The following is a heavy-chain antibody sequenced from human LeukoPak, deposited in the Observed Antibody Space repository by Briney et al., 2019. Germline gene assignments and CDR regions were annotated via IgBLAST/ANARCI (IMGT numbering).Heavy chain of an antibody. CDR1: GYSISSGYY. J-gene: IGHJ5*02. Sequence: PSKTLSLTCTVSGYSISSGYYWGWIRQPPGKGLEWIGSIYHSGSTNYNPSLKSRVTISVDTSKNQFSLKLSSVTAADTAVYYCARAWDLVVPAPAGWFDPWGQGTLVTVSS. V-gene: IGHV4-38-2*02. D-gene: IGHD2-2*01. CDR2: IYHSGST. CDR3: ARAWDLVVPAPAGWFDP.